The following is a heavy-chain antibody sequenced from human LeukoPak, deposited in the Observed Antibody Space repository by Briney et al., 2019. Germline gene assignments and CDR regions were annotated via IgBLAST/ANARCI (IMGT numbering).Heavy chain of an antibody. CDR2: IYSGGST. CDR3: ARVDYGSGSYFDY. CDR1: GFTFSSYW. J-gene: IGHJ4*02. V-gene: IGHV3-53*01. D-gene: IGHD3-10*01. Sequence: GGSLRLSCAASGFTFSSYWMHWVRQAPGKGLVWVSVIYSGGSTDYADSVKGRFAISRDNSKNMLYLQLNSLRAEDTAVYYCARVDYGSGSYFDYWGQGTLVTVSS.